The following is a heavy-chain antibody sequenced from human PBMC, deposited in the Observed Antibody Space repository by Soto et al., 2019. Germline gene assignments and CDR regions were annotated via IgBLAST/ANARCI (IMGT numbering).Heavy chain of an antibody. J-gene: IGHJ4*02. V-gene: IGHV3-43*01. CDR3: AKAKLLWFPGY. CDR1: GFTFDDYS. D-gene: IGHD2-21*01. Sequence: PGGSLRLSCAASGFTFDDYSMHWVRQAPGKGLEWVSLITWDGGTTYYADSVKGRFTISRDNSKNSLFLQMNSLRTDDSALYYCAKAKLLWFPGYWGQGTLVTVS. CDR2: ITWDGGTT.